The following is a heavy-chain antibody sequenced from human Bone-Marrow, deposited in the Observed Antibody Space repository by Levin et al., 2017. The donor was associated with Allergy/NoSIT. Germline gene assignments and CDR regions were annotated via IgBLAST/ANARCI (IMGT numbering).Heavy chain of an antibody. CDR1: GYTFTGYY. Sequence: ASVKVSCKASGYTFTGYYMHWVRQAPGQGLEWVGRINPNSGGTNYAQKFQGRVTITRDTSISTAYMELSRLRSDDTAVYYCARVGSSGAIDYWGQGTLVTVSS. CDR3: ARVGSSGAIDY. D-gene: IGHD6-13*01. V-gene: IGHV1-2*06. CDR2: INPNSGGT. J-gene: IGHJ4*02.